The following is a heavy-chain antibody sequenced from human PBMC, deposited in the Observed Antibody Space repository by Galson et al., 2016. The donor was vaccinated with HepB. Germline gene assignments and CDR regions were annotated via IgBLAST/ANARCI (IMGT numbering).Heavy chain of an antibody. CDR2: ISVYNGKT. Sequence: QSGAEVKKLGESLKISCKASGYRFTSYGISWVRQAPGQGLQWMSWISVYNGKTNYAQKFQDRVTMTTDTSTSTAYMELRSLRSDDTAVYYCARGGINLGVDAIDLWGQGTMVTVSS. CDR1: GYRFTSYG. V-gene: IGHV1-18*01. CDR3: ARGGINLGVDAIDL. D-gene: IGHD3-10*01. J-gene: IGHJ3*01.